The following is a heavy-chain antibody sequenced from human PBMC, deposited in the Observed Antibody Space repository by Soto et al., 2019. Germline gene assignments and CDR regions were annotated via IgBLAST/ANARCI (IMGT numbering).Heavy chain of an antibody. V-gene: IGHV3-30-3*01. J-gene: IGHJ3*02. CDR1: GFTFSSYA. CDR2: ISYDGSNK. CDR3: ATSIVLDAFDI. Sequence: GGSLRLSCAASGFTFSSYAMHWVRQAPGKGLEWVAVISYDGSNKYYADSVKGRFTISRDNSKNTLYLQMNSLRAEDTAVDYCATSIVLDAFDIWGQGTMVTGSS. D-gene: IGHD2-15*01.